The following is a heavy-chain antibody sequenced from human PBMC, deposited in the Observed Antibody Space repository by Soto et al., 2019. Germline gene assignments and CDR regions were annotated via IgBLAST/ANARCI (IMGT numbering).Heavy chain of an antibody. Sequence: GGSLRLSCAASGFTVSSNYMSWVRQAPGKGLEWVSVIYSGGSTYYADSVKGRFTISRHNSKNTLYLQMNSLRAEDTAVYYCARTTGDYYYYYYMDVWGKGTTVTVSS. CDR2: IYSGGST. CDR1: GFTVSSNY. D-gene: IGHD4-17*01. J-gene: IGHJ6*03. V-gene: IGHV3-53*04. CDR3: ARTTGDYYYYYYMDV.